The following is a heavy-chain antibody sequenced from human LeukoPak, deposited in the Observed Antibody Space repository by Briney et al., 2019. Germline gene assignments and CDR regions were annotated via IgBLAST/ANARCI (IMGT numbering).Heavy chain of an antibody. D-gene: IGHD3-22*01. CDR3: AKDYYETSGYFDS. CDR1: GLTFKISS. Sequence: GGSLRLSCAASGLTFKISSMHWVRQAPGKGLEWVAVIGGRGVSIFYADSVKGRFTISRDNSKNTVDLQMTSLRAEDTAIYYCAKDYYETSGYFDSWGQGSLVSASS. CDR2: IGGRGVSI. J-gene: IGHJ4*02. V-gene: IGHV3-23*01.